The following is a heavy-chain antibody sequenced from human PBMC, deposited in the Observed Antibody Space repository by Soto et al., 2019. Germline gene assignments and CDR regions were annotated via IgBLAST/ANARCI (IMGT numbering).Heavy chain of an antibody. CDR1: GGSISSGDYY. D-gene: IGHD3-16*01. Sequence: SETRSRTCTVSGGSISSGDYYCNWFRQPPGKVLEWIGFIYNSGNTYYNPSLKSRVTISLDTSKNQFSLKLTSVTAADTAVYYCARNDYDYVWESPGGDAFDIWGQGTLVTVSS. CDR2: IYNSGNT. V-gene: IGHV4-30-4*01. J-gene: IGHJ3*02. CDR3: ARNDYDYVWESPGGDAFDI.